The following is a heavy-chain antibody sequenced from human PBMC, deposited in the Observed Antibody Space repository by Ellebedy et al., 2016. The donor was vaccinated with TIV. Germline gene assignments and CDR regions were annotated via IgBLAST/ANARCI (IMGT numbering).Heavy chain of an antibody. J-gene: IGHJ5*02. Sequence: PGGSLRLSCAASGFTFSNYWMTWVRQAPGKGLEWVANIKEDGSEKYYVASMKGRFTISRDNAKNSRYLQMNSLRAEDTAVYHCARGDRILDPWGQGTLVTVSS. D-gene: IGHD2-15*01. CDR2: IKEDGSEK. CDR3: ARGDRILDP. CDR1: GFTFSNYW. V-gene: IGHV3-7*01.